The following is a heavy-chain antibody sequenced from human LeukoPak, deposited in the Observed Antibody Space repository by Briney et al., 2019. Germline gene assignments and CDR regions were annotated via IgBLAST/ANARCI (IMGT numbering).Heavy chain of an antibody. J-gene: IGHJ5*02. CDR2: IYPGDSDT. CDR1: GYSFTSYW. CDR3: ARLYYYGSGSYYDWFDP. V-gene: IGHV5-51*01. Sequence: GESLKISCKGSGYSFTSYWIGWVRQMPGKGLEWMGIIYPGDSDTRYSPSFQGQVTISADKSISTAYLQWSSLKASDTAIYYCARLYYYGSGSYYDWFDPWGQGTLVTVSS. D-gene: IGHD3-10*01.